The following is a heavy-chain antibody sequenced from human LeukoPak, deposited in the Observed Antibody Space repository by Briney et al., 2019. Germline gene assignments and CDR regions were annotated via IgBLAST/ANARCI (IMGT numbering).Heavy chain of an antibody. CDR1: GFTFAAYS. Sequence: GGSLRLSCTASGFTFAAYSMTWFRLAPGKGLEWVSFIRNKVAGGTAEYAASVRGRFTVSRDDSNSIVYLQMNNLKTEDTGVYYCTRDRIRTDYWGQGTLVTVSS. CDR2: IRNKVAGGTA. V-gene: IGHV3-49*03. D-gene: IGHD1-14*01. CDR3: TRDRIRTDY. J-gene: IGHJ4*02.